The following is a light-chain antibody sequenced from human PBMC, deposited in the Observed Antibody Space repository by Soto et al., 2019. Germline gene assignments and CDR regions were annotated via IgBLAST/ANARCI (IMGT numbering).Light chain of an antibody. J-gene: IGLJ2*01. CDR3: QSYDSSLSGVV. CDR1: SSNIGADYG. Sequence: QAVVTQPPSVSGAPGQRVTISCTGNSSNIGADYGVHWYQQLPGTAPNLLIYDNHNRPSGVPDRFSGSKSGTSASLAITGLQSEDEADYYCQSYDSSLSGVVFGGGTQLTVL. V-gene: IGLV1-40*01. CDR2: DNH.